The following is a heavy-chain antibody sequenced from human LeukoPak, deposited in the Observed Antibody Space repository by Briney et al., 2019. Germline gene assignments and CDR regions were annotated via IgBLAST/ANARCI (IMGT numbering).Heavy chain of an antibody. D-gene: IGHD2-15*01. CDR2: MASNLYGGTT. CDR1: GFTFSEYA. Sequence: GGSLRLSCTTSGFTFSEYAMSWFRQAPGKGLEWVGFMASNLYGGTTEYGASVRGRFTISRDGSKSIVYLQMSSLKTDDTAVYFCTKGYCSHAVCDWGQGTLLTVSS. J-gene: IGHJ4*02. V-gene: IGHV3-49*01. CDR3: TKGYCSHAVCD.